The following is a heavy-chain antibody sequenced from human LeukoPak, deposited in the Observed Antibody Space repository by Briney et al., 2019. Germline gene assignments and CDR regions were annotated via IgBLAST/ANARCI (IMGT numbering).Heavy chain of an antibody. CDR1: GFSFSSYA. V-gene: IGHV3-23*01. Sequence: GGSLRLSCAASGFSFSSYATSWVRQAPGKGLEWVSAISGSGGSTYYADPGKGRFTISRDNSKNTLYLQMNSLRAEDTAVYYGAKGLLGTYYRIDYWGQGTLVTVSS. J-gene: IGHJ4*02. CDR3: AKGLLGTYYRIDY. D-gene: IGHD1-26*01. CDR2: ISGSGGST.